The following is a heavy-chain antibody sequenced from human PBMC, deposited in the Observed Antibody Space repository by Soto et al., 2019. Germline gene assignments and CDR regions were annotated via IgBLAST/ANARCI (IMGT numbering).Heavy chain of an antibody. J-gene: IGHJ6*02. CDR2: ISSGSTYI. CDR3: ARETGSYNGNDGIIDV. CDR1: GFTFSTYT. D-gene: IGHD1-20*01. V-gene: IGHV3-21*01. Sequence: EVQLVESGGGLVKPGGSLRLSCAASGFTFSTYTMNWVRQSPGKGLEWVSSISSGSTYIYYADSVTVRFTISRDNPKSSLYLQINSLRAKDTAVYYCARETGSYNGNDGIIDVWGQGTTVTVSS.